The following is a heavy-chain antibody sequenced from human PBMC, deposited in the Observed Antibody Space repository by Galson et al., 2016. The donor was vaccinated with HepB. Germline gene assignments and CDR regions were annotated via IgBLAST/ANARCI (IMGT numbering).Heavy chain of an antibody. Sequence: SETLSLTCTVSGDSISGYYWSWIRQPPGKGLEWIGDIYYSGSSNYNPSLKSRLTISVDTSKNKFSLKLSSVTAADTAVYYCARLLAARPPPDFYYGMDVWGQGTTVTVSS. CDR3: ARLLAARPPPDFYYGMDV. J-gene: IGHJ6*02. CDR2: IYYSGSS. V-gene: IGHV4-59*01. CDR1: GDSISGYY. D-gene: IGHD6-6*01.